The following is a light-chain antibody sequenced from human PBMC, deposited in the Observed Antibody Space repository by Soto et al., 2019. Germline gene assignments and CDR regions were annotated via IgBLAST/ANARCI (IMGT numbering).Light chain of an antibody. V-gene: IGLV1-40*01. Sequence: QSVLMQPPSVSGAPGQRVTISCTGSSSNIGAGKDVHWYRQLPGAAPKFLISDSNHRPSGVPDRFSVSKPGASASLAITGLRAEDEGDYFCQSYGTSLSGLYVFGTGTKVTVL. CDR1: SSNIGAGKD. CDR2: DSN. CDR3: QSYGTSLSGLYV. J-gene: IGLJ1*01.